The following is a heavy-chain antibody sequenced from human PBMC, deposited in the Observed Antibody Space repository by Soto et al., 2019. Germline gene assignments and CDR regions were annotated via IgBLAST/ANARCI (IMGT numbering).Heavy chain of an antibody. V-gene: IGHV1-18*01. CDR3: SRPIIVGASFDPNYYHGMDV. D-gene: IGHD3-10*01. Sequence: QVQLVQSGAEVKKPGSSVTVSCKTSGYTFSNYGINWVRQAPGQGLEWMGWISGYNGNTNYAQTVQGRVTMTTDTSTGTAYMELRSLKSDDTAIYYCSRPIIVGASFDPNYYHGMDVWGQGTTVTVSS. J-gene: IGHJ6*02. CDR1: GYTFSNYG. CDR2: ISGYNGNT.